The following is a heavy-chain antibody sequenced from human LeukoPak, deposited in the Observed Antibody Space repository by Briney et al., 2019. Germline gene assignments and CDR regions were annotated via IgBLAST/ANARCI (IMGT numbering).Heavy chain of an antibody. CDR3: ARDSFYYDSSGPQG. J-gene: IGHJ4*02. Sequence: GGSLRLSCVASGFTFSSYSMSWVRQAPGKGLEWVSSISSSSRAMYYADSVKGRFTISRDNAKNSLFLQMNSLRAEDTAVYYCARDSFYYDSSGPQGWGQGTLVTVSS. CDR1: GFTFSSYS. CDR2: ISSSSRAM. V-gene: IGHV3-21*01. D-gene: IGHD3-22*01.